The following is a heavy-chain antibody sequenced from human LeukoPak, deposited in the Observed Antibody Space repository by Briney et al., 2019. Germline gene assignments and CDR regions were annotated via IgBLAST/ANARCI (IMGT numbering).Heavy chain of an antibody. J-gene: IGHJ3*02. CDR3: ARVRVGSGTSHAADAFDI. CDR2: IYNDGSRT. D-gene: IGHD1-26*01. Sequence: PGGSLRLSCAASGFAFSSYGMHWVRQAPGKGLVWVSRIYNDGSRTSYADSVKGRFTISRDNAKSTLYLQMNSLRVEDTAVYYCARVRVGSGTSHAADAFDIWGQGTMVTVSS. V-gene: IGHV3-74*01. CDR1: GFAFSSYG.